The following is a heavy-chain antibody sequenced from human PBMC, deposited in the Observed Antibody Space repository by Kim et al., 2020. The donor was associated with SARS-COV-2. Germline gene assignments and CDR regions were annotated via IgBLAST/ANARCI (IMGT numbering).Heavy chain of an antibody. CDR2: T. V-gene: IGHV4-59*01. CDR3: ARVMGTTFFDY. D-gene: IGHD1-1*01. Sequence: TTSNPSLKSRVPISVDTSKNQFSLKLSSVTAADTAVYYCARVMGTTFFDYWGQGTLVTVSS. J-gene: IGHJ4*02.